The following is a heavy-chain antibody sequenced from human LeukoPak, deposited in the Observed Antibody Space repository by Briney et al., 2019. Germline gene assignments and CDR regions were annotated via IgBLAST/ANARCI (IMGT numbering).Heavy chain of an antibody. CDR2: IYYSGST. V-gene: IGHV4-30-4*01. CDR1: GGSISSGDYY. D-gene: IGHD1-26*01. CDR3: ARDSHYYRSAFDI. J-gene: IGHJ3*02. Sequence: SETLSLTCTVSGGSISSGDYYWSWIRQPPGKGLEWIGYIYYSGSTYYNPSLKSRVTISVDTSKNQFSLKLSSVTAADTAVYYCARDSHYYRSAFDIWGQGTMVTVSS.